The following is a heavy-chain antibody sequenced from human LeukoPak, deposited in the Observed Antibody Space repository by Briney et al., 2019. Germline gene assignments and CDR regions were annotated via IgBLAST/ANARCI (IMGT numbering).Heavy chain of an antibody. D-gene: IGHD3-22*01. Sequence: SVKVSCKASGYTFINHDISWVRQAPGQGLEWMGGIIPIFGTANYAQKFQGRVTITADESTSTAYMELSSLRSEDTAVYYCARAAPYYYDSSGYYWNWFDPWGQGTLVTVSS. CDR1: GYTFINHD. J-gene: IGHJ5*02. CDR2: IIPIFGTA. CDR3: ARAAPYYYDSSGYYWNWFDP. V-gene: IGHV1-69*13.